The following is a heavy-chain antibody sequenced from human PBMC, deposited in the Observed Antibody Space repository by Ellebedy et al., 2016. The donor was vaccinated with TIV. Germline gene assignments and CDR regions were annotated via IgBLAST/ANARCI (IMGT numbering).Heavy chain of an antibody. CDR2: INPSGGST. CDR3: ARSRRSGWLHTTDY. Sequence: AASVNVSCKASGYTFISYYLHWLRQPPGQGLEWMGIINPSGGSTTYTQKLQGRVTMTRDTSTRTVYMELSSLRSEDTAVYYCARSRRSGWLHTTDYWGQGTLVTVSS. J-gene: IGHJ4*02. V-gene: IGHV1-46*04. CDR1: GYTFISYY. D-gene: IGHD6-19*01.